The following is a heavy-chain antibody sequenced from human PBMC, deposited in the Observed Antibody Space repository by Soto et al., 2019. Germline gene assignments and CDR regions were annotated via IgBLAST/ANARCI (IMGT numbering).Heavy chain of an antibody. CDR3: ARDGRINMIVVVSGMDV. CDR2: ISSSSSTI. Sequence: GGSLRLSCAASGFTFSSYSMNWVRQAPGKGLEWVSYISSSSSTIYYADSVKGRFTISRDNAKNSLYLQMNSLRDEDTAVYYCARDGRINMIVVVSGMDVWGQGTTVTVSS. V-gene: IGHV3-48*02. D-gene: IGHD3-22*01. CDR1: GFTFSSYS. J-gene: IGHJ6*02.